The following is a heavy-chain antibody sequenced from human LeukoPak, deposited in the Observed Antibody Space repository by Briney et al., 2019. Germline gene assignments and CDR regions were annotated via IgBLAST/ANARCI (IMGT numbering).Heavy chain of an antibody. V-gene: IGHV3-7*03. CDR1: GFTFSSYW. D-gene: IGHD3-9*01. J-gene: IGHJ4*02. CDR3: ARDGELRYFDWLSLGNFDY. CDR2: IKQDGSEK. Sequence: GGSLRLSCAASGFTFSSYWMSWVRQAPGKGLVWVANIKQDGSEKYYVDSVKGRFTISRDNANNSLYLQMNSLRAEDTAVYYCARDGELRYFDWLSLGNFDYWGQGTLVTVSS.